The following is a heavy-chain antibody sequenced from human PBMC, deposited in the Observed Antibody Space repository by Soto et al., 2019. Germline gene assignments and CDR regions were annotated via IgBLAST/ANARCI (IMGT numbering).Heavy chain of an antibody. CDR3: XRHGNTVTTGYYYGMDV. CDR1: GASISSSNYY. Sequence: SETLSLTCTVSGASISSSNYYWGWIRQPPGRGLEWIGTMYHSGRTYYNPSLKSRVTTSVDTSKNQFSLKLSAVTATDTAVYYCXRHGNTVTTGYYYGMDVWGQGTTVTVSS. D-gene: IGHD4-17*01. CDR2: MYHSGRT. J-gene: IGHJ6*02. V-gene: IGHV4-39*01.